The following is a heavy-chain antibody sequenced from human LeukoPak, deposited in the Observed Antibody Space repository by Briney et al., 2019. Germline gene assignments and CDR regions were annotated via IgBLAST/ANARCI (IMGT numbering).Heavy chain of an antibody. D-gene: IGHD4-17*01. CDR1: GYTFTGYH. CDR2: INPNSGGT. V-gene: IGHV1-2*04. Sequence: ASVKVSCKASGYTFTGYHMHWVRQAPGQGLEWMGWINPNSGGTNYAQKLQGWVTMTRDTSISTAYMELSRLRSDDTAVYYCARIRTYGDYAFDYWGQGTLVTVSS. CDR3: ARIRTYGDYAFDY. J-gene: IGHJ4*02.